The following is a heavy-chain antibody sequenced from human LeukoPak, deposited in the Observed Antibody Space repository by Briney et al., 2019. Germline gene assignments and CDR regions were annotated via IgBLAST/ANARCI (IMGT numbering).Heavy chain of an antibody. CDR3: AKDQGYYGSEFYDAFDV. Sequence: PGGSLRLSCAASGFTFSSYSMNWVRQAPGKGLEWVSYISSSSSTIYYADSVKGRFTISRDNAKNSLYLQMNSLRAEDTALYYCAKDQGYYGSEFYDAFDVWGQGTMVTVSS. J-gene: IGHJ3*01. D-gene: IGHD3-10*01. CDR1: GFTFSSYS. CDR2: ISSSSSTI. V-gene: IGHV3-48*04.